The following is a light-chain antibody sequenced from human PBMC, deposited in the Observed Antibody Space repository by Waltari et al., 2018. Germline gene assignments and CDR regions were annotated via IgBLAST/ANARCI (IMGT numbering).Light chain of an antibody. CDR3: QQYTTYWT. CDR1: QSISGW. V-gene: IGKV1-5*03. CDR2: KAS. J-gene: IGKJ1*01. Sequence: DIQMTQVPSTLSASVGDRVTITCRASQSISGWLAWYQQKPGKAPKLLIYKASTLEGGVPSRFSGSGSGTEFTLTISSLQPDDFATYYCQQYTTYWTFGQGTKVEIK.